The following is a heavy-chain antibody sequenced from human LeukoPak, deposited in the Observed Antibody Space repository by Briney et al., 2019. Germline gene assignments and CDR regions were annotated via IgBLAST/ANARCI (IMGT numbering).Heavy chain of an antibody. CDR3: ARDVLLWFGELSGASDY. J-gene: IGHJ4*02. Sequence: PGGSLRLSCAASGFTFSSYGMHWVRQAPGKGLEWVAVISYDGSNKYYADSVKGRFTISRDNAKNSLYLQMNSLRAEDTAVYYCARDVLLWFGELSGASDYWGQGTLVTVSS. D-gene: IGHD3-10*01. V-gene: IGHV3-30*03. CDR2: ISYDGSNK. CDR1: GFTFSSYG.